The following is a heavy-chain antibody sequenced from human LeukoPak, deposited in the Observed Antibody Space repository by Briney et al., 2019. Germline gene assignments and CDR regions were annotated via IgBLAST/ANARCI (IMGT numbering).Heavy chain of an antibody. V-gene: IGHV3-23*01. D-gene: IGHD2-15*01. Sequence: PGGSLRLSCAGSGFTFSSYAMSWVRQAPGKGLEWVSDMSGGSTYYADSVKGRFTISRDSSKNTLYLQMNSLRAEDTAVYYCAKHLFGSSDVDWFDPWGQGTLVTVSS. CDR1: GFTFSSYA. CDR3: AKHLFGSSDVDWFDP. J-gene: IGHJ5*02. CDR2: MSGGST.